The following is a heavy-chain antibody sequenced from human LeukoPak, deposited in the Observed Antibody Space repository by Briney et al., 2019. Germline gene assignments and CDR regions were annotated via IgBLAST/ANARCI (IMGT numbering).Heavy chain of an antibody. CDR3: ARDPYGSGSYYSY. CDR1: GFTLSSYA. J-gene: IGHJ4*02. V-gene: IGHV3-23*01. D-gene: IGHD3-10*01. CDR2: ISSSGGST. Sequence: GGSLRLSCAASGFTLSSYAMSWVRQAPGKGLEWVSAISSSGGSTYYADSVKGRFTISRDNSKNTLYLQLNSLRTEDTAVYYCARDPYGSGSYYSYWGQGTLVTVSS.